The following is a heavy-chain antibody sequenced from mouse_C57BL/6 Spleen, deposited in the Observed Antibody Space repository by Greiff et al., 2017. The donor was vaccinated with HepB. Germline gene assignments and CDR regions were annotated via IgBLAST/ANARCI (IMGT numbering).Heavy chain of an antibody. J-gene: IGHJ2*01. CDR1: GFNIKNTY. CDR2: IDPANGNT. D-gene: IGHD1-1*01. V-gene: IGHV14-3*01. Sequence: VQLQQSVAELVRPGASVKLSCTASGFNIKNTYMPWVKQRPEQCLEWIGRIDPANGNTKYAPKFQGNATIAADTSSNTAYLQLSSLTSEDTAICYCARWDRGSSDFDYWGQGTTLTVSS. CDR3: ARWDRGSSDFDY.